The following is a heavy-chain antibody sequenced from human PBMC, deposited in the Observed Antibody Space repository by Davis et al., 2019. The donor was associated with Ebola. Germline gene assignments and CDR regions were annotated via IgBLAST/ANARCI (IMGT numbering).Heavy chain of an antibody. Sequence: ASVKVSCKASGGTFSSYGISWVRQAPGQGLEWMGWISAYNGNTNYAQKLQGRVTMTTDTSTSTAYMELRSLRSDDTAVYYCARLSCSGWYYFYYYGMDVWGQGTTVTVSS. CDR2: ISAYNGNT. V-gene: IGHV1-18*01. D-gene: IGHD6-19*01. CDR1: GGTFSSYG. J-gene: IGHJ6*02. CDR3: ARLSCSGWYYFYYYGMDV.